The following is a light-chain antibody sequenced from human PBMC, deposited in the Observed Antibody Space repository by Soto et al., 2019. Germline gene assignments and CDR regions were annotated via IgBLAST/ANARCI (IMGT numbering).Light chain of an antibody. V-gene: IGKV4-1*01. CDR3: QQYYTTPLT. CDR1: QSISYSSNNKNY. Sequence: DIVMTQSPDSLAVSLGERATVNCKSSQSISYSSNNKNYLAWYQHKPGQPPKLLITWASTRASGVPDRFSGSGSGTDFTLAISSLQAEDVAVYFCQQYYTTPLTFGGGTKVDIK. CDR2: WAS. J-gene: IGKJ4*01.